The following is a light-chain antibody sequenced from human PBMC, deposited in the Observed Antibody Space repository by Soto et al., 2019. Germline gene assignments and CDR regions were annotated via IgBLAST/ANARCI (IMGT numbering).Light chain of an antibody. CDR1: QSVFYSANNKNY. CDR2: WAS. V-gene: IGKV4-1*01. CDR3: QQYYSTPQGT. Sequence: DIVMTQSPASLAVSLGERATINCKSSQSVFYSANNKNYLAWYQQKPGQPPKLLIYWASTRESGVPDRFSGSGSGTDFTLTIRSLQAEDVAVYYCQQYYSTPQGTFGQGTKVEI. J-gene: IGKJ1*01.